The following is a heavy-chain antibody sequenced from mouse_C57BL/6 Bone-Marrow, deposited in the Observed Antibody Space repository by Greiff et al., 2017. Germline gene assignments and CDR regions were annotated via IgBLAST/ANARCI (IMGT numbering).Heavy chain of an antibody. D-gene: IGHD1-1*01. CDR1: GFSLTSYG. Sequence: QVQLQQSGPGLVQPSQSLSITCTVSGFSLTSYGVHWVRQSPGKGLEWLGVIWSGGSTDYNAAFISRLSISKDNSKSKVFFKMNSLQADDTAIYYCARNYGGYFDYGGQGNTPTVSS. V-gene: IGHV2-2*01. J-gene: IGHJ2*01. CDR3: ARNYGGYFDY. CDR2: IWSGGST.